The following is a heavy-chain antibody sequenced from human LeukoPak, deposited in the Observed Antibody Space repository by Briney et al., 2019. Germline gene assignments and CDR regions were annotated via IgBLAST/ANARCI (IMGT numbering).Heavy chain of an antibody. J-gene: IGHJ4*02. CDR2: ISGSGGST. V-gene: IGHV3-23*01. D-gene: IGHD5-18*01. CDR1: RFTFSSYA. CDR3: AKVYWSGDAAMPYFDY. Sequence: GGSLRLSCAASRFTFSSYAMSWVRQAPGKGLEWVSTISGSGGSTYYADSVKGRFTISRDNSKNTLYLQMNSLRAEDTAVYYCAKVYWSGDAAMPYFDYWGQGTLVTVSS.